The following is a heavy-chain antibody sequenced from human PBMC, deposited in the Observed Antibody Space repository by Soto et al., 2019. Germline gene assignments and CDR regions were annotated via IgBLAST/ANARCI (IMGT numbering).Heavy chain of an antibody. V-gene: IGHV1-69*01. CDR1: GGTFSSYA. D-gene: IGHD2-15*01. CDR2: IIPIFGTA. Sequence: QVQLVQSGAEVKKPGSSVKVSCKASGGTFSSYAISWVRQAPGQGLEWMGGIIPIFGTANYAQKFQGRVTITADESTSTAYMELSSLRSEDTAVYYWARDHRGYCSGGSCYSPFDYWGQGTLVTVSS. J-gene: IGHJ4*02. CDR3: ARDHRGYCSGGSCYSPFDY.